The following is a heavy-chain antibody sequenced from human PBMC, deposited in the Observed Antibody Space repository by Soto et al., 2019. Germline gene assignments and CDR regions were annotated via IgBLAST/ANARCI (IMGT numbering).Heavy chain of an antibody. V-gene: IGHV3-48*03. Sequence: GGSLRLSCAASGFTFSSYAMNWVRQAPGKGLEWVSYISSSGSTIYYADSVKGRFTISRDNAKNSLYLQMNSLRAEDTAVYYCAGDKSSSWYICRMDVWGQGTTVTVSS. D-gene: IGHD6-13*01. CDR2: ISSSGSTI. J-gene: IGHJ6*02. CDR1: GFTFSSYA. CDR3: AGDKSSSWYICRMDV.